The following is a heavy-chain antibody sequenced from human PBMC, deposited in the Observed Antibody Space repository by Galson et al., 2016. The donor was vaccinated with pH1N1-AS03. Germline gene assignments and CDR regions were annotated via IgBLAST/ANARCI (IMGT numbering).Heavy chain of an antibody. D-gene: IGHD2-8*01. Sequence: PALVKPTQTLTLTCTVSGFSLSAGGVHVAWVRQPPGKALEWLALIFWDGETRYSPSLRSRLTITKDTSKNQVVLTMTNMDPADTGTYYCARSTHVNEGLGYWGQGTLVTVSS. J-gene: IGHJ4*02. CDR3: ARSTHVNEGLGY. V-gene: IGHV2-5*02. CDR2: IFWDGET. CDR1: GFSLSAGGVH.